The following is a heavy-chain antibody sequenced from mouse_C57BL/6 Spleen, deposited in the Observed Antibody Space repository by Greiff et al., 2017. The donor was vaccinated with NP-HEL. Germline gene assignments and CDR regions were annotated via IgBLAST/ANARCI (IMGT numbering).Heavy chain of an antibody. CDR3: ARRGSSTVVANYFDY. V-gene: IGHV1-69*01. J-gene: IGHJ2*01. CDR2: IDPSDSYT. CDR1: GYTFTSYW. D-gene: IGHD1-1*01. Sequence: VQLQQPGAELVMPGASVKLSCKASGYTFTSYWMHWVKQRPGQGLEWIGEIDPSDSYTNYNQKFKGKSTLTVDKSSSTAYMQLSSLTSEDSAVYYCARRGSSTVVANYFDYWGQGTTLTVSS.